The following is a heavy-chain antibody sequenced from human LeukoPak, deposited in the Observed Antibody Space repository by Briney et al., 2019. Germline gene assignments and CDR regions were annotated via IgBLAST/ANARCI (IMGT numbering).Heavy chain of an antibody. J-gene: IGHJ3*02. CDR3: ARDRIRNYYDSSGYPDAFDI. V-gene: IGHV3-21*01. D-gene: IGHD3-22*01. Sequence: GGSLRLSCAASGFTFSSYSMNWVRQAPGKGLEWVSSISSRSSYTYYADSVKGRFTISRDNAKNSLYLQMNSLRAEDTAVYYCARDRIRNYYDSSGYPDAFDIWGQGTMVTVSS. CDR2: ISSRSSYT. CDR1: GFTFSSYS.